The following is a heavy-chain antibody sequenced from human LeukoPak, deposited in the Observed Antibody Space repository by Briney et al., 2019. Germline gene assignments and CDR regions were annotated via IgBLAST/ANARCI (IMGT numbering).Heavy chain of an antibody. V-gene: IGHV3-74*01. CDR2: INTDGGSL. CDR3: ARDIVGATHDY. J-gene: IGHJ4*02. D-gene: IGHD1-26*01. CDR1: GFTFSSYW. Sequence: GGSLRLSCAASGFTFSSYWVYWVRQAPGKGPVWVARINTDGGSLNYADSVKGRFTISRDNAKNSLYLQMNSLRAEDTAVYYCARDIVGATHDYWGQGTLVTASS.